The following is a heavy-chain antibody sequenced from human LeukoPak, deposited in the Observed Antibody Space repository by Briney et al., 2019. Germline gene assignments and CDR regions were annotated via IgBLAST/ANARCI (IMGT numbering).Heavy chain of an antibody. CDR2: IYYSGST. Sequence: SETLSLTCTVSGGSISSYYWSWTRQPPGKGLEWIGYIYYSGSTNYNPSLKSRVTISVDTSKNQFSLKLSSVAAADTAVYYCARDYIAAAGDAFDIWGQGTMVTVCS. J-gene: IGHJ3*02. D-gene: IGHD6-25*01. CDR3: ARDYIAAAGDAFDI. CDR1: GGSISSYY. V-gene: IGHV4-59*01.